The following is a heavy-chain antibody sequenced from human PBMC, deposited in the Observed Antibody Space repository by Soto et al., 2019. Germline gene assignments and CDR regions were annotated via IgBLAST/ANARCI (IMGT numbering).Heavy chain of an antibody. CDR2: ISSSSTTI. CDR3: ATTVYYYATSGLY. V-gene: IGHV3-48*02. D-gene: IGHD3-22*01. CDR1: GFTFSTYS. Sequence: EVQLVESGGGLVQPGGSLRLSCAASGFTFSTYSMNWVRQAPGKGLEWVSYISSSSTTIYYADSVKGRFTISRDNAKNSLYLQMNSLRDEDTAVYYCATTVYYYATSGLYWGQGTLVTVSS. J-gene: IGHJ4*02.